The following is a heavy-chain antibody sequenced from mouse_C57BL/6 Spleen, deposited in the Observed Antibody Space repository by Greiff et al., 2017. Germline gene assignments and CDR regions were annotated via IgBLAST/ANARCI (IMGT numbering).Heavy chain of an antibody. CDR2: IDPSDSET. Sequence: QVQLQQPGAELVRPGSSVKLSCKASGYTFTSYWMHWVKQRPIQGLEWIGNIDPSDSETHYNQKFKDKATLTVDKSSITAYMQLSSLTSEDSAVYYGARKGTSAWFAYWGQGTLVTVSA. V-gene: IGHV1-52*01. CDR3: ARKGTSAWFAY. J-gene: IGHJ3*01. CDR1: GYTFTSYW.